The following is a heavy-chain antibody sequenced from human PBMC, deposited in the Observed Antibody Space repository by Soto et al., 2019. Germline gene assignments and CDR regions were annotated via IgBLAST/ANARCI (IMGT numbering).Heavy chain of an antibody. CDR1: GGTFSSYA. Sequence: ASVKVSCKASGGTFSSYAISWVRQAPGQGLEWMGGIIPIFGTANYAQKFQGRVTITADESTSTAYMELSSLRSEDTAVYYCARVPELSGYDNGYYYYGMDVWGQGTTVTVSS. V-gene: IGHV1-69*13. CDR3: ARVPELSGYDNGYYYYGMDV. CDR2: IIPIFGTA. J-gene: IGHJ6*02. D-gene: IGHD5-12*01.